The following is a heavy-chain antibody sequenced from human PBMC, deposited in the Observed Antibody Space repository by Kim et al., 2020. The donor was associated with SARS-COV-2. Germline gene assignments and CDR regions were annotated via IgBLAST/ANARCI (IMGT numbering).Heavy chain of an antibody. D-gene: IGHD6-19*01. V-gene: IGHV3-49*04. J-gene: IGHJ6*02. Sequence: GGSLRLSCTASGFTFGDYAMSWVRQAPGKGLEWVGFIRSKAYGGTTEYAASVKGRFTISRDDSKSIAYLQMNSLKTEDTAVYYCTRDLNVMAAGVMDVWGQGTTVTVSS. CDR1: GFTFGDYA. CDR2: IRSKAYGGTT. CDR3: TRDLNVMAAGVMDV.